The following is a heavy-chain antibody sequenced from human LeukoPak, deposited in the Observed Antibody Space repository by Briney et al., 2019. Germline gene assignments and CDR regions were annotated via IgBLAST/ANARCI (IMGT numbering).Heavy chain of an antibody. CDR2: INHSGST. CDR3: ARPIRAAGSDAFDI. J-gene: IGHJ3*02. D-gene: IGHD6-19*01. CDR1: GGSFSGYY. V-gene: IGHV4-34*01. Sequence: SEALSLTCAVYGGSFSGYYWSWIRQPPGKGLEWIGEINHSGSTNYNPSLKSRVTISVDTSKNQFSLKLSSVTAADTAVYYCARPIRAAGSDAFDICGQGTMVTVSS.